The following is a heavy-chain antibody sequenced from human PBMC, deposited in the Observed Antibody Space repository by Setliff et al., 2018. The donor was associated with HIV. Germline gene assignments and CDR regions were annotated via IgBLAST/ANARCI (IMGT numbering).Heavy chain of an antibody. CDR1: GGSFSGYY. V-gene: IGHV4-34*11. D-gene: IGHD6-19*01. Sequence: PSETLSLTCAVYGGSFSGYYWSWIRQPPGKGLEWIGYIYYSGGTNYNPSLKSRVTISADKSKNQFSLKLSSVTAADTAVYYCARGSSGWTFDYWGQGTLVTVSS. J-gene: IGHJ4*02. CDR3: ARGSSGWTFDY. CDR2: IYYSGGT.